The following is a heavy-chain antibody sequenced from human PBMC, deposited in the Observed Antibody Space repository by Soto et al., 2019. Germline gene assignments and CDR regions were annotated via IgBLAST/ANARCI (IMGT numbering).Heavy chain of an antibody. J-gene: IGHJ6*02. CDR1: GGTFSSYA. CDR3: AYCSSTSCYYYYYGMDV. D-gene: IGHD2-2*01. V-gene: IGHV1-69*06. CDR2: IIPIFGTA. Sequence: ASVKVSCKASGGTFSSYAISWVRQAPGQGLEWMGGIIPIFGTANYAQKFQGRVTITADKSTSTAYMELSSLRSEDTAVYYCAYCSSTSCYYYYYGMDVWGQGTTVTVS.